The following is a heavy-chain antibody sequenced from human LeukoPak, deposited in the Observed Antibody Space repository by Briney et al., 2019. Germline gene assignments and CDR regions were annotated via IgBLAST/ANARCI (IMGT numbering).Heavy chain of an antibody. CDR3: ARDWRFLEWLLTDPTPRLDY. V-gene: IGHV1-18*01. CDR1: GYTFTSYG. CDR2: ISAYNGNT. Sequence: ASVKVSCKASGYTFTSYGISWVRQAPGQGLEWMGWISAYNGNTNYAQKLQGRVTMTTDTSTSTAYMELRSLRSDDTAVYYCARDWRFLEWLLTDPTPRLDYWGQGTLVTVSS. J-gene: IGHJ4*02. D-gene: IGHD3-3*01.